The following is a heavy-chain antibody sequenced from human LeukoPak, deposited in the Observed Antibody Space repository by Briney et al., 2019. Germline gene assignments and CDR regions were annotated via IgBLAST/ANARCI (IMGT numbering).Heavy chain of an antibody. CDR2: IKSKTDGGTT. J-gene: IGHJ4*02. CDR3: ATLDYPGG. D-gene: IGHD4-11*01. V-gene: IGHV3-15*01. Sequence: PGGSLRLSCAASGFTFSNAWMSWVRQAPGKGLEWAGRIKSKTDGGTTDCAAPVKGRFTISRDDSKNTLFLQMNSLKTEDTAVYYCATLDYPGGWGQGTLVIVSS. CDR1: GFTFSNAW.